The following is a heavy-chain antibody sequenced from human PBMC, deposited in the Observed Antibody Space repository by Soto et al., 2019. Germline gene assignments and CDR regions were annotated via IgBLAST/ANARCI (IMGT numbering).Heavy chain of an antibody. D-gene: IGHD3-10*01. J-gene: IGHJ4*02. CDR3: ARDDSERPATY. Sequence: PSETLSLTCIVSGGSIGTYYWTWTRQPPGKGLEWIGCIYNGAITNYNPSLKSRVTISVDTSKNQFSLKLTSVTAADTAVYYCARDDSERPATYWGQGTLVTVSS. CDR2: IYNGAIT. V-gene: IGHV4-59*01. CDR1: GGSIGTYY.